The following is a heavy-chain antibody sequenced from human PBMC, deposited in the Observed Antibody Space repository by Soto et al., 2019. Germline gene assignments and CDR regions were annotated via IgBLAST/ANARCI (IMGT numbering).Heavy chain of an antibody. D-gene: IGHD3-10*01. Sequence: GGSLRLSCAASGFTFSSYGMHWVRQAPGKGLEWVAVISYDGSNKYYADSVKGRFTISRDNSKNTLYLQMNSLRAEDTAVYYCAKDHRLGRPRAVNYYYYGMDVWGQGTTVTVSS. CDR3: AKDHRLGRPRAVNYYYYGMDV. CDR1: GFTFSSYG. V-gene: IGHV3-30*18. J-gene: IGHJ6*02. CDR2: ISYDGSNK.